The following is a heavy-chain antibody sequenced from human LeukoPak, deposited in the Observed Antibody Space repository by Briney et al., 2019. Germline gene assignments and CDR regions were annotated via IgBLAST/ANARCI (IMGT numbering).Heavy chain of an antibody. CDR1: GFTFSTYA. CDR2: ISNDGGIK. Sequence: GGSLRLSCAASGFTFSTYAMHWVRQAPGKGLEWVAVISNDGGIKQYADSVKGRFTISRDNSKNTLYLQMNSLRAEDTAVYYCARDSYSSSSGDADYYMDVWGKGTTVTVSS. J-gene: IGHJ6*03. V-gene: IGHV3-30*04. D-gene: IGHD6-6*01. CDR3: ARDSYSSSSGDADYYMDV.